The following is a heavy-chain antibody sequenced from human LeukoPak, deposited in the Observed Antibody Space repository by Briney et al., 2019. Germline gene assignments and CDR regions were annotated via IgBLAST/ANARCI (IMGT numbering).Heavy chain of an antibody. CDR2: IKQDGSET. V-gene: IGHV3-7*03. Sequence: GGSLRLSCAASGLTFSSYEMNWVRQAPGKGLELVANIKQDGSETYYVDSVKGRFTISRDNAKNSLYLQMNSLRAEDTAVYYCARYYYDSSGYYYFDYWGQGTLVTVSS. J-gene: IGHJ4*02. CDR3: ARYYYDSSGYYYFDY. CDR1: GLTFSSYE. D-gene: IGHD3-22*01.